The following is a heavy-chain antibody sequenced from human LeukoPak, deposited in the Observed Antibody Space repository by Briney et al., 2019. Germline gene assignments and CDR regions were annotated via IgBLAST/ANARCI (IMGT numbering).Heavy chain of an antibody. J-gene: IGHJ6*03. V-gene: IGHV4-61*02. CDR3: ARDRGVRTYYYMDV. D-gene: IGHD3-10*01. Sequence: SQTLSLTCTVSGGSISSGCYYWSWIRQPAGKGLEWIGRIYTSGSTNYNPSLKSRVTISGDTSKNQFSLKLSSVTAADTAVYHCARDRGVRTYYYMDVWGKGTTVTVSS. CDR2: IYTSGST. CDR1: GGSISSGCYY.